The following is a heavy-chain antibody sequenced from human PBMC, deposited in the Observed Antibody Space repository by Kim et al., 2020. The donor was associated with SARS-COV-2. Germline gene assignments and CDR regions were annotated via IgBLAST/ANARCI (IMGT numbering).Heavy chain of an antibody. D-gene: IGHD3-22*01. CDR2: SNHSGST. V-gene: IGHV4-34*01. Sequence: SETLSLTCAVYGGSFSGYYWSWIRQPPGKGLEWIGESNHSGSTNYNPSLKSRVTISVDTSKNQFSLSLSSVTAADPAVYDCAREYYDSSGYSPFAYWGPGTLGTLS. J-gene: IGHJ4*02. CDR3: AREYYDSSGYSPFAY. CDR1: GGSFSGYY.